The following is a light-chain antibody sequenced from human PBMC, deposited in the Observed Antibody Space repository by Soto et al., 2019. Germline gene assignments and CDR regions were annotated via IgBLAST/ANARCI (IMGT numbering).Light chain of an antibody. J-gene: IGLJ2*01. Sequence: QSVLTQPPSASGSPGQSVTISCIGTSSDVGGYTYVSWYQQHPGKAPKLMIYEVSKRPSGVPDRFSGSKSGNTASLTVSGLQVEDEADYYCSSYAASNTLGVFGGGTKRTVL. CDR2: EVS. V-gene: IGLV2-8*01. CDR1: SSDVGGYTY. CDR3: SSYAASNTLGV.